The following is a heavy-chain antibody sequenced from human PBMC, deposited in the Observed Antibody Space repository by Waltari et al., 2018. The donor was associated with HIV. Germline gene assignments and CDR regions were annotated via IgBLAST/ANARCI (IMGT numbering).Heavy chain of an antibody. D-gene: IGHD3-3*01. Sequence: EVELVESGGGLVQPGGSVRLSCAASSCNFSNYRLYCVRQVPGKGLVWVSRVNGDASSKDYADSVRGRFTISRDNAKNTVFLQMDSLRAEDTAVYYCTRAVFWSTFFSDNFFDYWGQGTPLTVSS. CDR1: SCNFSNYR. CDR3: TRAVFWSTFFSDNFFDY. J-gene: IGHJ4*02. V-gene: IGHV3-74*01. CDR2: VNGDASSK.